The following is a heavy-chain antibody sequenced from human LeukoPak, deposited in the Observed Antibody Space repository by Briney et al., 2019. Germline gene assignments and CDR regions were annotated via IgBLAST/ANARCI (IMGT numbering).Heavy chain of an antibody. Sequence: GGSLRLSCAASGFTFSSCSMNWVRQAPGKGLEWVSSISSSSSYIYYADSVKGRFTISRDNAKNSLYLQMNSLRAEDTAVYYCAGVESPPYSSGGPLWGQGTLVTVSS. CDR1: GFTFSSCS. J-gene: IGHJ4*02. CDR3: AGVESPPYSSGGPL. V-gene: IGHV3-21*01. CDR2: ISSSSSYI. D-gene: IGHD6-19*01.